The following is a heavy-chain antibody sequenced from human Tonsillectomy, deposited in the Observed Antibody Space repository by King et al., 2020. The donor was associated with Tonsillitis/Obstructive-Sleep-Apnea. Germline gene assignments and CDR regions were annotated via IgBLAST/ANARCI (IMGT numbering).Heavy chain of an antibody. Sequence: QVQLQQWGAGLLKPSETLSLTCAVYGGSFSGYYWSWIRQPPGKGLEWIGEINPSGSTNYNPSLKSRVTISVDTSKNQFSLKLSSVTAADTAVYYCARGYGDYGKSHELDYWGQGTLVTVSS. V-gene: IGHV4-34*01. J-gene: IGHJ4*02. CDR2: INPSGST. CDR3: ARGYGDYGKSHELDY. CDR1: GGSFSGYY. D-gene: IGHD4-17*01.